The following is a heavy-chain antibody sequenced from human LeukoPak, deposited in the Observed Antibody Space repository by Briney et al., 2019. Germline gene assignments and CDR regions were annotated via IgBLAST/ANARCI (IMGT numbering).Heavy chain of an antibody. CDR3: AKDRTYYSDFSAYYFSPPLQHC. CDR2: IFGSTGST. D-gene: IGHD3-22*01. J-gene: IGHJ4*02. Sequence: GGSLRLSCVASGFTFTNYAMSWVRQAPGKGLEWVSGIFGSTGSTYYADSVKGQVTISRDNSRNTVYLQMNSLRAEDTAVYYCAKDRTYYSDFSAYYFSPPLQHCWGQGTLVTVSS. CDR1: GFTFTNYA. V-gene: IGHV3-23*01.